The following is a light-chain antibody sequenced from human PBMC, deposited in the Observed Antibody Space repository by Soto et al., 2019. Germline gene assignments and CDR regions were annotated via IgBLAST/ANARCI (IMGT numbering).Light chain of an antibody. J-gene: IGKJ3*01. CDR2: LGS. CDR1: QSLLHTNGYNY. V-gene: IGKV2-28*01. Sequence: DLVMTQSPLSLPVTPGEPASISCRSSQSLLHTNGYNYLDWYLQKPGQSPQLLIYLGSNRASGVPDRFSGSGSGTDFTLKISRVEAEDVGVYYCMQALQTPLTFGPGTTVDIK. CDR3: MQALQTPLT.